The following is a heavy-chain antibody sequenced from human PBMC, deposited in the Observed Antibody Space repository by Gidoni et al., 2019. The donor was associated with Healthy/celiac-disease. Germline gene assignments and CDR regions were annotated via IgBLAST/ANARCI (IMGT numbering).Heavy chain of an antibody. V-gene: IGHV3-9*01. CDR2: ISWNSGSI. J-gene: IGHJ4*02. CDR3: AKGLILLVASGFDY. D-gene: IGHD2-15*01. CDR1: GFTFDDYA. Sequence: EVQLVESGGGLVQPGMSLRLSCAASGFTFDDYAMHWDRQAPGKGLEWVSGISWNSGSIGYADSVKGRFTISRDNAKNSLYLQMNSLRAEDTALYYCAKGLILLVASGFDYWGQGTLVTVSS.